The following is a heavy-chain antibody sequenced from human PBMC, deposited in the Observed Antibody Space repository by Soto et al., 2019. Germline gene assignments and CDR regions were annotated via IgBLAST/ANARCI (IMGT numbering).Heavy chain of an antibody. V-gene: IGHV3-7*03. CDR1: GFALSPYW. Sequence: HPGGSLRLSCEASGFALSPYWMSWVRRAPGKGLEWVASINQDGSVKHYVDSVRGRFTISRDNAKNSLFLQMNSLSAEDTAVYYCARLTEAVTTFVYWGQGTPVTVS. J-gene: IGHJ4*02. CDR3: ARLTEAVTTFVY. CDR2: INQDGSVK. D-gene: IGHD1-1*01.